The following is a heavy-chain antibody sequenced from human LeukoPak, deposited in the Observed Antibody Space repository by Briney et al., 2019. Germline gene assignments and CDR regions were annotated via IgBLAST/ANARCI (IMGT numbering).Heavy chain of an antibody. CDR2: IYYSGST. D-gene: IGHD3-22*01. CDR3: ARSSEGRYYYDSSGFSYYYYYMDV. Sequence: SETLSLTCTVSGGSISSSSYYWSWIRQPPGKGLEWIGYIYYSGSTYYNPSLRSRVTISVDTSKNQFSLKLSSVTAADTAVYYCARSSEGRYYYDSSGFSYYYYYMDVWGKGTTVTISS. V-gene: IGHV4-61*01. J-gene: IGHJ6*03. CDR1: GGSISSSSYY.